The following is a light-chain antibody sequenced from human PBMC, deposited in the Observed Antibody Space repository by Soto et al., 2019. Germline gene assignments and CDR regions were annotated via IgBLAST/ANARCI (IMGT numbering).Light chain of an antibody. V-gene: IGKV1-8*01. J-gene: IGKJ5*01. CDR1: QGISSY. Sequence: AIRMTQSPSSLSASTGDRVTITFLASQGISSYLAWYQQKPGKAPKLLIYAASTLQSGVPSRFSGSGSGTDFTLTISSLQPEDFATYYCQQTYSTPITFGQGTRLEIK. CDR3: QQTYSTPIT. CDR2: AAS.